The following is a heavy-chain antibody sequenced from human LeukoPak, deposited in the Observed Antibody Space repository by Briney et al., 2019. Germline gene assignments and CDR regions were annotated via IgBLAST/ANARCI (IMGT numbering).Heavy chain of an antibody. CDR3: ARGYSGSYRVDY. CDR2: ISCDGSST. Sequence: PGGSLRLSCPASGFTFSSYWMHWVRHPPGKGLVWVSRISCDGSSTTYADSVKGRFTISRDNAKNTLYLQMNSLTAEDTAVYYCARGYSGSYRVDYWGQGTLVTVSS. V-gene: IGHV3-74*01. D-gene: IGHD1-26*01. J-gene: IGHJ4*02. CDR1: GFTFSSYW.